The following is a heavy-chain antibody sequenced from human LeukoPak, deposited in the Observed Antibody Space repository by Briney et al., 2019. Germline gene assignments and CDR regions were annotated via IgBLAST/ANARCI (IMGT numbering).Heavy chain of an antibody. Sequence: SETLSLTCTDSGGSISSSSYYRGWIRQPPGKGLEWIGSIYYSGSTYYNPSLKSRVTISVDTSKNQFSLKLSSVTAADTAVYYCARGMGLIVATDFDYWGQGTLVTVSS. D-gene: IGHD5-12*01. CDR1: GGSISSSSYY. CDR2: IYYSGST. CDR3: ARGMGLIVATDFDY. J-gene: IGHJ4*02. V-gene: IGHV4-39*07.